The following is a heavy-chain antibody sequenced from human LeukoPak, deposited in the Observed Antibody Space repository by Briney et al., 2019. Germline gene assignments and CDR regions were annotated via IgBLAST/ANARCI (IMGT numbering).Heavy chain of an antibody. V-gene: IGHV4-59*01. CDR2: IYYSGST. CDR3: ARGPVGGTTYNDGDAFDI. D-gene: IGHD1-7*01. CDR1: GCTISRYY. Sequence: PSETLSLTCTVSGCTISRYYWSWIRQPPGKGLEWVGYIYYSGSTNYNPSLKSRVTISVDTSKNQFSLKLSSVTAADTAVYYCARGPVGGTTYNDGDAFDIWGQGTMVTVSS. J-gene: IGHJ3*02.